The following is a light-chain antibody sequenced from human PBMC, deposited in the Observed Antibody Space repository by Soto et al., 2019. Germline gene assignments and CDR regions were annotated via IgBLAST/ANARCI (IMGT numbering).Light chain of an antibody. V-gene: IGKV1-39*01. J-gene: IGKJ4*01. CDR2: GAS. CDR1: QTISSH. Sequence: DIQMTQSPSSLSASVGDRIAITYRASQTISSHLNWYQQKPGKAPKLLIYGASTLQTGVPSRFSGTGSGTDFTLTIDSLQPEDSAAYFCQQSYTSPVTFGGGTKVEIE. CDR3: QQSYTSPVT.